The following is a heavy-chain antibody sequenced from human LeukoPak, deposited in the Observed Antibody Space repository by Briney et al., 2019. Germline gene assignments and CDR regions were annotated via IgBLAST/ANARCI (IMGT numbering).Heavy chain of an antibody. CDR2: INHSENT. Sequence: SETLSLTCAVYGGSFSGYYWSWISQPPGKGLEWIGEINHSENTDYNPSLKSRVTISVDTSKNQLSLKLSSVTAADTAVYYCARHLRWRTSFSPFDYWGQGTLVTVSS. D-gene: IGHD3/OR15-3a*01. CDR3: ARHLRWRTSFSPFDY. J-gene: IGHJ4*02. CDR1: GGSFSGYY. V-gene: IGHV4-34*01.